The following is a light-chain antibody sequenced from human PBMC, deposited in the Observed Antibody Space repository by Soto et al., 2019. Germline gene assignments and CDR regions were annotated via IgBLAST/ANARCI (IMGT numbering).Light chain of an antibody. V-gene: IGKV3-20*01. CDR2: GAS. J-gene: IGKJ2*01. CDR1: PSLTSSY. CDR3: QQYESAPPSYT. Sequence: EIVLTQSPGTLSLSPGERATLSCRASPSLTSSYLAWYQQKPGQAPRLLIYGASNRATGIPDRFSGGGSGTDFPLTISRLAHEDFAVYYCQQYESAPPSYTFGQGTKLAIK.